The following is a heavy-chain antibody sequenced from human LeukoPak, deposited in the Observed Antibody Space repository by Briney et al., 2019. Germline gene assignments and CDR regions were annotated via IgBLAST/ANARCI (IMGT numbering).Heavy chain of an antibody. J-gene: IGHJ5*02. CDR2: INHSGST. Sequence: SETLSLTCTVYGGSFSGYYWSWIRQPPGKGLEWIGEINHSGSTNYNPSLKGRVTISVDTSKNQFSLKLSSVTAADTAVYYCARGRLLRLERPLSPWGQGTLVTVSS. V-gene: IGHV4-34*01. CDR3: ARGRLLRLERPLSP. CDR1: GGSFSGYY. D-gene: IGHD1-1*01.